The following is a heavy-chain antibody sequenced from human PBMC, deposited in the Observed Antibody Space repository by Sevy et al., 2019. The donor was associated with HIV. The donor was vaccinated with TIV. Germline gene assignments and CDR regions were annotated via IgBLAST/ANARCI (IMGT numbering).Heavy chain of an antibody. V-gene: IGHV3-73*01. D-gene: IGHD4-17*01. CDR2: IRSKANSYAT. Sequence: GGSLRLSCAASGFTFSGSAMHWVRQASGKGLEWVGRIRSKANSYATAYAASVKGRFIISRDDSKNTAYLQMNSLKTEDTAVYYCTRETTVTTGGIWGQGTMVTVSS. J-gene: IGHJ3*02. CDR1: GFTFSGSA. CDR3: TRETTVTTGGI.